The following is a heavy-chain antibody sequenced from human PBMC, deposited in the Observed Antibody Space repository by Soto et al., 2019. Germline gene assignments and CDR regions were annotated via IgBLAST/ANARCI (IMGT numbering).Heavy chain of an antibody. CDR3: AREKGDWGSYWFDP. CDR1: GGSISSGGYY. CDR2: IYYSGST. D-gene: IGHD7-27*01. Sequence: QVQLQESGPGLVKPSQTLSLTCTVSGGSISSGGYYWSWIRQHPGKGLEWIGYIYYSGSTYYNPSLKSRVTISVDTSKNQFSLKLSSVTVADTAVYYCAREKGDWGSYWFDPWGQGTLVTVSS. J-gene: IGHJ5*02. V-gene: IGHV4-31*03.